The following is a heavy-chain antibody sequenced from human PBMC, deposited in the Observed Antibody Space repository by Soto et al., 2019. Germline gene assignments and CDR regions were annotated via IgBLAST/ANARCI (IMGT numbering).Heavy chain of an antibody. J-gene: IGHJ6*02. CDR2: VIPIFDKA. Sequence: QFQLVQSGAEVKKPVFSVRVSCKASGGTFSSYAISWVRQAPGQGLEWMGGVIPIFDKADYAQKFQGRVTITTDESTSTDYTELSSMRPEDTAVYYCATPPMATIYYYSGMDVWGQGTTVTVSS. V-gene: IGHV1-69*05. CDR3: ATPPMATIYYYSGMDV. CDR1: GGTFSSYA. D-gene: IGHD5-12*01.